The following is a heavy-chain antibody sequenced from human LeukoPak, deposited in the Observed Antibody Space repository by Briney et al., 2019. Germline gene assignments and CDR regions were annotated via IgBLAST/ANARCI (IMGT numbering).Heavy chain of an antibody. CDR1: GGSFSDHY. Sequence: PSETLSLTCAVYGGSFSDHYWNWIRQPSGKGLEWIGEINHSGTTNYNASLKSRVTISVDTSKNHFSLKLNSMTAADTAVYDCARKASHYSYGLRAIDYWGQGNLVTVSS. CDR2: INHSGTT. D-gene: IGHD5-18*01. V-gene: IGHV4-34*01. CDR3: ARKASHYSYGLRAIDY. J-gene: IGHJ4*02.